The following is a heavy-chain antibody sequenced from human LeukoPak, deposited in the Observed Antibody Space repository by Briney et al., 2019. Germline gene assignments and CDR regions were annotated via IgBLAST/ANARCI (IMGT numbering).Heavy chain of an antibody. CDR1: GFTFSSYA. CDR2: IDWNSGSI. D-gene: IGHD2-15*01. Sequence: GGSLRLSCAASGFTFSSYAMSWVRQAPGKGLEWVSGIDWNSGSIGYADSVKGRFTISRDNAKNSLYLQMNSLRADDTAFYYCAKDFSFAATSYYFDFWGRGTLVTVSS. CDR3: AKDFSFAATSYYFDF. J-gene: IGHJ4*02. V-gene: IGHV3-9*01.